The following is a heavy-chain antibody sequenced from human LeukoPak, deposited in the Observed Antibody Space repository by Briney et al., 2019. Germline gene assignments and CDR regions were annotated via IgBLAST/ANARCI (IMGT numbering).Heavy chain of an antibody. V-gene: IGHV3-53*01. CDR1: GLTFSSDS. CDR3: ASRAGAYSHPYDY. CDR2: IYNGGST. J-gene: IGHJ4*02. Sequence: GGSLRLSCTVSGLTFSSDSRSWVRQAPGKGLEWVSFIYNGGSTHYSDSVKGRFTISRDNSNTTLYLQTHSLRAEDTAVYYCASRAGAYSHPYDYWGQGTLVTVSS. D-gene: IGHD4/OR15-4a*01.